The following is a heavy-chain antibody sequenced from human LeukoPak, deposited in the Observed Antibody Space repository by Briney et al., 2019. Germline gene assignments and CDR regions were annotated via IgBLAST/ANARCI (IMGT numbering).Heavy chain of an antibody. Sequence: PSETLSLTCAIYGGSFSGYYWSWIRQPPGKGLEWIGEINHSGSTNYNPSLKSRVTISVDTSKNQFSLKLSSVTAADTAVYYCAREIRICSGGSCYSDSRFDPCGQGTLVTVSS. D-gene: IGHD2-15*01. V-gene: IGHV4-34*01. J-gene: IGHJ5*02. CDR2: INHSGST. CDR3: AREIRICSGGSCYSDSRFDP. CDR1: GGSFSGYY.